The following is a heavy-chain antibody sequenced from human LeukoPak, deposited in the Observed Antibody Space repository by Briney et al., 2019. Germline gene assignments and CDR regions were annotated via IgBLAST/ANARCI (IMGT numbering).Heavy chain of an antibody. CDR3: AGPSKGAGAFDI. Sequence: PGGSLRLSCAASGFTFSSYSMNWVRQAPGKGLEWVSSISSSSSYIYYADSVKGRFTISRDNAKNSLYLQMNSLRAEDTAVYYCAGPSKGAGAFDIWGQGTMVTASS. V-gene: IGHV3-21*01. D-gene: IGHD1-26*01. CDR2: ISSSSSYI. CDR1: GFTFSSYS. J-gene: IGHJ3*02.